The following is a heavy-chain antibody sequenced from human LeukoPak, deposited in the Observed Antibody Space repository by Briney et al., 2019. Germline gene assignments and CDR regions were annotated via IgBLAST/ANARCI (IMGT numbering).Heavy chain of an antibody. CDR1: GFTFSSYA. V-gene: IGHV3-30*04. CDR3: ARVPRGGASVLPYYFDY. D-gene: IGHD3-10*01. Sequence: GGSLTLSCAASGFTFSSYAMHWVRQAPGKGLEWVAVISYDGSNKYYGDCVKGRFTISRDNSKNTLYLQMNSLRAEDTAVYYCARVPRGGASVLPYYFDYWGQGTLVTVSS. CDR2: ISYDGSNK. J-gene: IGHJ4*02.